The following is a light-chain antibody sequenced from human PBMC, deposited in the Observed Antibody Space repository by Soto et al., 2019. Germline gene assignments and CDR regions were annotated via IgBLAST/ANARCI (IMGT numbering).Light chain of an antibody. CDR1: SSDVGGYNY. CDR3: CSYAGIYTVL. CDR2: GVN. Sequence: QSVLTQPASVSGSPGQSVTISCTGTSSDVGGYNYVSWYQQHPGKAPKLVIYGVNYRPSGVSARFSGSKFQNTASLTISGLQAEDEADYYCCSYAGIYTVLFGGGTKLTVL. J-gene: IGLJ2*01. V-gene: IGLV2-14*01.